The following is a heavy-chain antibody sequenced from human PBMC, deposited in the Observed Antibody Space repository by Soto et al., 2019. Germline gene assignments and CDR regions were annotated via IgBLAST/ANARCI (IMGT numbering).Heavy chain of an antibody. CDR2: INNDGSST. V-gene: IGHV3-74*01. CDR3: ARGPVYNWNDYVLFDY. CDR1: GFTFSSYW. D-gene: IGHD1-20*01. Sequence: EVQLVESGGGLVQPGGSLRLSCAASGFTFSSYWMHWVRQAPGKGLVWVSRINNDGSSTNYADSAKGRFTISRDNAKNTMYLHMNSLRAEDTAVYYCARGPVYNWNDYVLFDYWGQGALVTVSS. J-gene: IGHJ4*02.